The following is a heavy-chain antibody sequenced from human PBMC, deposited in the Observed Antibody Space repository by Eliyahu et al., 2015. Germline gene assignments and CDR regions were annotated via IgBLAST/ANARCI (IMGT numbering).Heavy chain of an antibody. CDR2: IRSKTDGGTT. J-gene: IGHJ4*02. D-gene: IGHD4-17*01. V-gene: IGHV3-15*01. CDR3: ATDDNFGDDHVFDY. CDR1: GXXFSHAX. Sequence: EVQLVESGGGLVNPGESLTLXXAASGXXFSHAXMNXVRQAPGKGLEWVXRIRSKTDGGTTDYAAFVKGRFTISRDDSINTLFLQMNSLKIEDTALFYCATDDNFGDDHVFDYWGQGSLVTVSS.